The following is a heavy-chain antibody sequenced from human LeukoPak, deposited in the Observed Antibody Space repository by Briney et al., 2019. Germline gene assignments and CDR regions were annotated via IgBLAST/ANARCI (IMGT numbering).Heavy chain of an antibody. D-gene: IGHD2-2*02. Sequence: PGGSLRLSCAASGFTFSSYAMSWVRQAPGKGLEWVSAISGSGGSTYYAGSVKGRFTISRDNSKNTLYLQMNSLRAEDTAVYYCAKGPGAQYCSSTSCYTAGDWFDPWGQGTLVTVSS. J-gene: IGHJ5*02. CDR3: AKGPGAQYCSSTSCYTAGDWFDP. V-gene: IGHV3-23*01. CDR2: ISGSGGST. CDR1: GFTFSSYA.